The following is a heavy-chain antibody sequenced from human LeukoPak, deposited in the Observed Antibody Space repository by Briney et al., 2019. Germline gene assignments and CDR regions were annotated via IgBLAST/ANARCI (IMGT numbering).Heavy chain of an antibody. Sequence: PSETLSLTCTVSGYSISTGYYWGWIRQPPGKGLEWIGSIYHSGTTYYNPSLKSRVTISVDTSKNQFSLKLSSVTAADTAVYYCARDLVAAAEGDYWGQGTLVTVSS. D-gene: IGHD6-13*01. CDR2: IYHSGTT. CDR3: ARDLVAAAEGDY. J-gene: IGHJ4*02. V-gene: IGHV4-38-2*02. CDR1: GYSISTGYY.